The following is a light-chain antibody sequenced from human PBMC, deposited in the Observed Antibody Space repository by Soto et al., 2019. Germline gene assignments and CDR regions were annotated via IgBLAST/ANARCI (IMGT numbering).Light chain of an antibody. J-gene: IGKJ2*01. V-gene: IGKV3-20*01. Sequence: EIVLTQSPGTLSLSPGERATLSCRASQSVSSSNVAWYQQIPGQTPRLLIYGASTRATGIPDRFSGSGSGTEFTLTISSLQSEDFAVYYCHQYDSGPYTFGQGTKVDIK. CDR1: QSVSSSN. CDR3: HQYDSGPYT. CDR2: GAS.